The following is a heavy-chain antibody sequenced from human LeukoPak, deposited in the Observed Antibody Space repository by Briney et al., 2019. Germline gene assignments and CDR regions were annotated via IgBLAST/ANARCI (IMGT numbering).Heavy chain of an antibody. CDR3: ANLYSSGWYMFDY. CDR1: GFTFSSYA. V-gene: IGHV3-23*01. Sequence: GGSLRLSCAASGFTFSSYAMSWVRQAPGKGLEWVSAISGSGGSIYYADSVKGRFTISRDNSKNTLYLQMNSLRAEDTAVYYCANLYSSGWYMFDYWGQGTLVTVSS. CDR2: ISGSGGSI. D-gene: IGHD6-19*01. J-gene: IGHJ4*02.